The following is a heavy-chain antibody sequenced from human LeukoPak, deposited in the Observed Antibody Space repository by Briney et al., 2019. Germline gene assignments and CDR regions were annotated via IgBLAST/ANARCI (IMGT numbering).Heavy chain of an antibody. CDR1: GGSISSSNW. CDR3: ARGAARGFYYYYYMDV. V-gene: IGHV4-4*02. D-gene: IGHD6-6*01. Sequence: PSETLSLTCAVSGGSISSSNWWTWVRQPPGKGLEWIGEINHSGSTNYNPSLKSRGTISVDTSKNQFSLKLSSVTAADTAVYYCARGAARGFYYYYYMDVWGKGTTVTVSS. J-gene: IGHJ6*03. CDR2: INHSGST.